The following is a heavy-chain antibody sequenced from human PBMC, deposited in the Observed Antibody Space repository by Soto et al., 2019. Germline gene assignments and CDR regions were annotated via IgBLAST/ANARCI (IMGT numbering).Heavy chain of an antibody. Sequence: GASVKVSCKASGYTFTSYYMHWVRQAPGQGLEWMGWINAGNGNTKYSQKFQGRVTITRDTSASTAYMELSSLRSEDTAVYYCAKSTAAGPLFFDYWGQGTLVTVSS. J-gene: IGHJ4*02. V-gene: IGHV1-3*01. D-gene: IGHD6-13*01. CDR2: INAGNGNT. CDR1: GYTFTSYY. CDR3: AKSTAAGPLFFDY.